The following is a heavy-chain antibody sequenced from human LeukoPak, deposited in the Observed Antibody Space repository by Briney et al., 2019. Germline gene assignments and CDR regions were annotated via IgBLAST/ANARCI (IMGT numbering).Heavy chain of an antibody. CDR2: MNPNSGNT. Sequence: GVSVKVSCKASGYTFTSYDINWVRQATGQGLEWMGWMNPNSGNTGYAQKFQGRVTITRNTSISTAHMELSSLRSEDTAVYYCARAGSYYGPYYFDYWGQGTLVTVSS. D-gene: IGHD1-26*01. CDR3: ARAGSYYGPYYFDY. J-gene: IGHJ4*02. V-gene: IGHV1-8*03. CDR1: GYTFTSYD.